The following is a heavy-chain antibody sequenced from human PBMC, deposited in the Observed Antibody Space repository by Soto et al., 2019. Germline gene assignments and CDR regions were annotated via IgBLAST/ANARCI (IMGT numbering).Heavy chain of an antibody. D-gene: IGHD6-13*01. J-gene: IGHJ4*02. V-gene: IGHV3-48*02. CDR3: ARFPSSSWYPYYFDY. CDR2: ISSSSSTI. Sequence: KGLEWVSYISSSSSTIYYADSVKGRFTISRDNAKNSLYLQMNSLRDEDTAVYYCARFPSSSWYPYYFDYWGQGTLVTVS.